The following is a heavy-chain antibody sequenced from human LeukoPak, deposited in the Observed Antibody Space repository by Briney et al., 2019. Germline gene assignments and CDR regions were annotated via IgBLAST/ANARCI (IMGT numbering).Heavy chain of an antibody. CDR2: INPSGDPT. V-gene: IGHV1-46*01. J-gene: IGHJ3*02. CDR3: AREWFGAGNDAFDI. CDR1: GYTFTSYY. Sequence: GASVKVSCKASGYTFTSYYMHWVRQAPGQGLEWVGIINPSGDPTTYAQKFQGRVTMTSDMSTSTVYMELSSLRAEDTAVYYCAREWFGAGNDAFDIWGQGTMVTVSS. D-gene: IGHD3-10*01.